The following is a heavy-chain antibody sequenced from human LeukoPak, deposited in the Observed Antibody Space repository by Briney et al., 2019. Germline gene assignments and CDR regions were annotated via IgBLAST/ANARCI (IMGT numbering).Heavy chain of an antibody. J-gene: IGHJ6*02. D-gene: IGHD3-10*01. CDR3: ARDPLPHYYGSGSYNQNYYGMDV. Sequence: GAAVKVSCKASGGTFSSYAISWVRQAPGQGLKWMGRIIPILGIANYAQKFQGRVTITADKSTSTAYMELSSLRSEDTAVYYCARDPLPHYYGSGSYNQNYYGMDVWGQGTTVTVSS. CDR2: IIPILGIA. V-gene: IGHV1-69*04. CDR1: GGTFSSYA.